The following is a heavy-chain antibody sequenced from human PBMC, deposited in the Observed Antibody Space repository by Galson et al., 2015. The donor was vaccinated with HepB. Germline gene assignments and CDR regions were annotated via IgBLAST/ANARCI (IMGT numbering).Heavy chain of an antibody. J-gene: IGHJ5*02. CDR1: GGTFSSYA. Sequence: SVKVSCKASGGTFSSYAISWVRQAPGQGLEWMGGIIPIFGTANYAQKFQGRVTITADESTGTAYMELSSLRSEDTAVYYCARDTAAAGKSGSWKLINQNRGRFDPWGQGTLVTVSS. CDR3: ARDTAAAGKSGSWKLINQNRGRFDP. CDR2: IIPIFGTA. D-gene: IGHD6-13*01. V-gene: IGHV1-69*13.